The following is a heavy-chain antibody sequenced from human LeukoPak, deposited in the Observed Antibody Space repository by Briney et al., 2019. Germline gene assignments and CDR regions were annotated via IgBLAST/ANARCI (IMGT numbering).Heavy chain of an antibody. CDR3: ARMLLWFGELTAFDY. V-gene: IGHV4-34*01. CDR2: INHGGST. CDR1: GGSFSGYY. J-gene: IGHJ4*02. Sequence: PSETLSLTCAVYGGSFSGYYWSWIRQPPGKGLEWVGEINHGGSTNYNPSLKSRVPISVDTSKNQFSLKLSSVTAADTAVYDCARMLLWFGELTAFDYWGQGTLVTVSS. D-gene: IGHD3-10*01.